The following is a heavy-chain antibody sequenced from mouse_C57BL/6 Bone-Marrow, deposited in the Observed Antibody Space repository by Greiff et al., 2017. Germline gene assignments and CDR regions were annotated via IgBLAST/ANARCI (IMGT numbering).Heavy chain of an antibody. V-gene: IGHV1-75*01. CDR2: IFPGSGST. D-gene: IGHD1-1*01. CDR1: GYTFTDYY. J-gene: IGHJ3*01. CDR3: ARQYYYGSSPAWFAY. Sequence: QVQLQQSGPELVKPGASVKISCKASGYTFTDYYINWVKQRPGQGLEWIGWIFPGSGSTYYNEKFKGKATLTVDKSSSTAYMLLSSLTSEDSAVYFCARQYYYGSSPAWFAYWGQGTLVTVSA.